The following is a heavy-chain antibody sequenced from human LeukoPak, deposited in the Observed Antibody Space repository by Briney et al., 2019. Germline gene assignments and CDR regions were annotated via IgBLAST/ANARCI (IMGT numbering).Heavy chain of an antibody. J-gene: IGHJ4*02. CDR2: ISSSGGST. CDR1: GFTFNSYA. V-gene: IGHV3-23*01. Sequence: PGGSLRPSCAASGFTFNSYAMSWVRQAPGKGLEWVSTISSSGGSTYYADSVRGRFTISRDISKNTLYLQMNSLRAEDTAVYYCAKHFFYDSSGYCHYWGQGTLVTVSS. CDR3: AKHFFYDSSGYCHY. D-gene: IGHD3-22*01.